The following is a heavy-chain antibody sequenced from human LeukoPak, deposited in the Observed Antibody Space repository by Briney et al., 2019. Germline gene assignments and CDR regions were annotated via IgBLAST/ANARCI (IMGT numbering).Heavy chain of an antibody. CDR3: AREGYCSSTSCPPPH. V-gene: IGHV4-39*06. D-gene: IGHD2-2*01. Sequence: PSETLSLTCTVSGGSISSSSYYWGWIRQPPGKGLEWIGEINHSGSTNYNPSLKSRVTISVDTSKNQFPLKLSSVTAADTAVYYCAREGYCSSTSCPPPHWGQGTLVTVSS. J-gene: IGHJ1*01. CDR2: INHSGST. CDR1: GGSISSSSYY.